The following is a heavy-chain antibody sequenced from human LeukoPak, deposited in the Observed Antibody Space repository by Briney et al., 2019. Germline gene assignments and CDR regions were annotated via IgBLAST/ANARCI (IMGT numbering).Heavy chain of an antibody. CDR3: ARDYFDRSGTIYPLHY. V-gene: IGHV4-39*07. CDR1: GGSISSSSYY. D-gene: IGHD3-22*01. Sequence: PSETLSLTCTVSGGSISSSSYYWGWIRQPPGKGLEWIGSINYGGSTNYNPSLMSRVTISVDTSKNQFSLKPSSVTAADTAVYYCARDYFDRSGTIYPLHYWGQGTLVTVSS. CDR2: INYGGST. J-gene: IGHJ4*02.